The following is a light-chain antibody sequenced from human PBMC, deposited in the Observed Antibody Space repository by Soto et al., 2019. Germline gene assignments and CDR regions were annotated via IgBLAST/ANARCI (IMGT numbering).Light chain of an antibody. Sequence: QSVLTQPRSVSGSPGQSVTISCTGTRSDVGGYNYVSWYQQHPGKAPKVMIYDVTKRPSGVPDRFSGSKSGNTASLTISGLQAEDEADYYCCSHAGSYTYVFGTGTKLTVL. J-gene: IGLJ1*01. CDR2: DVT. CDR1: RSDVGGYNY. CDR3: CSHAGSYTYV. V-gene: IGLV2-11*01.